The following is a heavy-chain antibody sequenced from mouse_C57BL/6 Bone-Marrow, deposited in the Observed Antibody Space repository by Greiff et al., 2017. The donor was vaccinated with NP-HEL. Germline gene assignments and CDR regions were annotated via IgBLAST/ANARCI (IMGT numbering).Heavy chain of an antibody. V-gene: IGHV5-9-1*02. CDR2: ISSGGDYI. J-gene: IGHJ1*03. Sequence: VQLKESGEGLVKPGGSLKLSCAASGFTFSSYAMSWVRQTPEKRLEWVAYISSGGDYIYYADTVKGRFTISRDNARNTLYLQMSSLKSEDTAMYYCTRRDYGSSWYFDVWGTGTTVTVSS. D-gene: IGHD1-1*01. CDR3: TRRDYGSSWYFDV. CDR1: GFTFSSYA.